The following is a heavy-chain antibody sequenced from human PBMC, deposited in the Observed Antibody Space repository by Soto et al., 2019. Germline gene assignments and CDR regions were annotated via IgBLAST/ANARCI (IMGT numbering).Heavy chain of an antibody. CDR2: ISYDGNNK. Sequence: QVQLVESGGGVVQPGRSLRLSCAASGFSFSTYGMHWVRQAPGKGLEWVAVISYDGNNKYYADSVKGRLTISRDNSKNTLYLQMNSLRAEDTAVYYCAKGQHCSTTSCYFYYYGRDVWGQGTTVAVSS. V-gene: IGHV3-30*18. D-gene: IGHD2-2*01. CDR3: AKGQHCSTTSCYFYYYGRDV. J-gene: IGHJ6*02. CDR1: GFSFSTYG.